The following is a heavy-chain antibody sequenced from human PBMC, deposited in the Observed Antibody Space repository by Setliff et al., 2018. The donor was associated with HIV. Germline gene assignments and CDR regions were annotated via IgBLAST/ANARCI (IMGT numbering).Heavy chain of an antibody. CDR2: INEDGSDK. Sequence: GGSLRLSCAASGFTFSSSWMSWVRQALGKGLEWVANINEDGSDKYYMDSVKVRFSISRDNADNSLYLQMNSLRGEDTAIYYCAKDTTVRGVRSYYVDVWGKGTTVTVSS. CDR1: GFTFSSSW. J-gene: IGHJ6*03. V-gene: IGHV3-7*03. D-gene: IGHD3-10*01. CDR3: AKDTTVRGVRSYYVDV.